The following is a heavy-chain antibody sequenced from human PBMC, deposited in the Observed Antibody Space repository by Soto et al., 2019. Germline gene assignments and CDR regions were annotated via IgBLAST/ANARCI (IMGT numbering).Heavy chain of an antibody. Sequence: QVQLVQSGAEVKKPGASVKVSYKASGYTFTSYGISWVRQAPGQGLEWMGWISAYNGNTNYAQKLQGRVTMTTDTSTSTAYMELRSLRSDDTAVYYCARDHRRDYYDSSGYIIFDYWGQGTLVTVSS. CDR3: ARDHRRDYYDSSGYIIFDY. CDR2: ISAYNGNT. V-gene: IGHV1-18*01. D-gene: IGHD3-22*01. CDR1: GYTFTSYG. J-gene: IGHJ4*02.